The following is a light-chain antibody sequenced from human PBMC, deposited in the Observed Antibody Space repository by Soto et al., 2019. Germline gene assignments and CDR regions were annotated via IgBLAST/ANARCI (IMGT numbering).Light chain of an antibody. Sequence: DIVLTQSPATLSLSPGERATLSCRASQNVSTYLAWYQQKPGQGPRLLIYNASNRATGIPARFSGRGSGTEFTLTINSLQSEDFAIYYCQRYNNWPLTFGGGTKVDIK. J-gene: IGKJ4*01. CDR3: QRYNNWPLT. V-gene: IGKV3-11*01. CDR2: NAS. CDR1: QNVSTY.